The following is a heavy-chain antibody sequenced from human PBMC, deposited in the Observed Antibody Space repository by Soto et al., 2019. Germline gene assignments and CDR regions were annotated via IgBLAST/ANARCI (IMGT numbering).Heavy chain of an antibody. CDR3: AADSGRGGRAFDH. Sequence: QVQIQESGPGLVTPSDTLSLTCTVSDASITNFFWNWVRQPAGGPLEWIGRLYLGGAPTYNPYLRSCLFISADTSKNQVSLKLTSVTAADTAVYYCAADSGRGGRAFDHWGHGALATVSS. D-gene: IGHD3-10*01. CDR2: LYLGGAP. J-gene: IGHJ4*01. CDR1: DASITNFF. V-gene: IGHV4-4*07.